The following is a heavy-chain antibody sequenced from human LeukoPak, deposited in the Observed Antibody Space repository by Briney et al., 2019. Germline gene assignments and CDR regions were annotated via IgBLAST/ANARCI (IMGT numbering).Heavy chain of an antibody. J-gene: IGHJ3*02. CDR3: ASQIYSGYVLDAFDI. CDR1: GYTFTGYY. CDR2: INPNSGGT. Sequence: ASVKVSCKASGYTFTGYYMHWVRQAPGQGLGWMGWINPNSGGTNYAQKFQGRVTMTRDTSISTAYMELSRLRSDDTAVYYCASQIYSGYVLDAFDIWGQGTMVTVSS. D-gene: IGHD5-12*01. V-gene: IGHV1-2*02.